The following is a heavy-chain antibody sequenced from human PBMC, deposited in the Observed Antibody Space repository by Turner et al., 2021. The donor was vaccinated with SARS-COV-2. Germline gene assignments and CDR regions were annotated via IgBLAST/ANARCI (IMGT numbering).Heavy chain of an antibody. CDR1: GFTFSRY. V-gene: IGHV3-48*01. J-gene: IGHJ4*02. Sequence: EVQLVESGGGLVQPGGSLRLSCAASGFTFSRYSSSSSTIYYADSVKGRFTISRDNAKISLYLQMNSLRAEDTAVYYCARDDLGVWPPIKDYWGQGTLVTVSS. CDR2: SSSSTI. D-gene: IGHD3-16*01. CDR3: ARDDLGVWPPIKDY.